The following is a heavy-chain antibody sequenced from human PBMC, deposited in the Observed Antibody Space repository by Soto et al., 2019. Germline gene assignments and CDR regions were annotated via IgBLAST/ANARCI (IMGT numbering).Heavy chain of an antibody. Sequence: QVQLVESGGGVIQPGRSLRLSCAASGFTFSTYGMHWVRQAPGKGLEWVGLMSYDGRYKYYPDSVKGRFTISRDNSKNTLYLQMNSLRPEDTAVYYCAKDPTYDSSGYYFYYGPDVWGQGTTVTVSS. CDR3: AKDPTYDSSGYYFYYGPDV. D-gene: IGHD3-22*01. CDR1: GFTFSTYG. J-gene: IGHJ6*02. CDR2: MSYDGRYK. V-gene: IGHV3-30*18.